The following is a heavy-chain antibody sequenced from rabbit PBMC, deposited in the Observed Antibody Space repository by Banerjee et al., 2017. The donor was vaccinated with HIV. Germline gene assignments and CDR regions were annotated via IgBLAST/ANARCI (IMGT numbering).Heavy chain of an antibody. V-gene: IGHV1S45*01. CDR2: IWASSGVT. Sequence: QEQLKESGGDLVKPGASLTLTCTASGFSFSSSYYMCWVRQAPGKGLELIACIWASSGVTYYASWVNGRFSVSLDNAQNTVFLQMTSLTPADTATYFCARAYNSGWGGYFNLWGQGTLVTVS. J-gene: IGHJ4*01. CDR1: GFSFSSSYY. CDR3: ARAYNSGWGGYFNL. D-gene: IGHD4-1*01.